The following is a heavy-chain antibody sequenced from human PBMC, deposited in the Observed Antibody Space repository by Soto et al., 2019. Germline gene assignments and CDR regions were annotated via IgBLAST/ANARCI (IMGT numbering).Heavy chain of an antibody. CDR1: GGTLSTYA. D-gene: IGHD3-10*01. Sequence: QVQLVQSGAEVKKPGSSVKVSCKASGGTLSTYAISWVRQAPGQGIEWMGGIISIFDTVNYAQKFQGRVTITADKSTSTAYMELSSLRSEDTAVYYCARDNYGSGSYYSRLYYFDYWGQGTLVTVSS. V-gene: IGHV1-69*06. CDR2: IISIFDTV. J-gene: IGHJ4*02. CDR3: ARDNYGSGSYYSRLYYFDY.